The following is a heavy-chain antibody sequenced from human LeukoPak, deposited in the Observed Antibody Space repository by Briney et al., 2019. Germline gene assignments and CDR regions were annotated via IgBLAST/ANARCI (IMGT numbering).Heavy chain of an antibody. CDR3: ARWSYYGSGSYSDYGMDV. V-gene: IGHV3-66*01. J-gene: IGHJ6*02. Sequence: GGSLRLSCAASGFIVSHKYMAWVRQAPGKGLEWLSIIYTAGNTVSAESVKGRFIISRDNSKNTLYLQMNSLRAEDTAVYYCARWSYYGSGSYSDYGMDVWGQGITVTVSS. CDR1: GFIVSHKY. CDR2: IYTAGNT. D-gene: IGHD3-10*01.